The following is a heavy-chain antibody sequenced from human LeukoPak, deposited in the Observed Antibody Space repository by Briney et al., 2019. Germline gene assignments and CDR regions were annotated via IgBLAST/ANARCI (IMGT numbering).Heavy chain of an antibody. Sequence: GRSLRLSCAASGFTFSSYGMHWVRQAPGKGLEWVAVISYDGSNKYYADSVKGRFTISRDNSKNTLYLQMNSLKTEDTAMYYCTTLTMIIGTHSDYWGQGTLVTVSS. J-gene: IGHJ4*02. CDR2: ISYDGSNK. D-gene: IGHD3-22*01. V-gene: IGHV3-30*03. CDR3: TTLTMIIGTHSDY. CDR1: GFTFSSYG.